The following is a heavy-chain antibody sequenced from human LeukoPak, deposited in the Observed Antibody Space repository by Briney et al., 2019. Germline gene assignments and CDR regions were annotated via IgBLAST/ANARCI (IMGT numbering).Heavy chain of an antibody. CDR3: ARAGTTPKLEYYHDSSGYYP. J-gene: IGHJ5*02. D-gene: IGHD3-22*01. CDR2: ISYDGSNE. CDR1: GFTFSSYA. Sequence: GGSLRLSCAASGFTFSSYAMHWVRQAPGKGLEWVAVISYDGSNEYYADSVKGRFTISRDNSKNTLYLQMNSLRAEDTAVYYCARAGTTPKLEYYHDSSGYYPWGQGTLVTVSS. V-gene: IGHV3-30*01.